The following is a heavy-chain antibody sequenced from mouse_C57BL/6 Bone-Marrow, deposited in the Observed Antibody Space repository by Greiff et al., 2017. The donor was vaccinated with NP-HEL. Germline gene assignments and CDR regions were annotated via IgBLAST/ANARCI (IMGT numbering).Heavy chain of an antibody. V-gene: IGHV5-2*01. Sequence: EVQRVESGGGLVQPGESLKLSCESNEYEFPSHDMSWVRKTPEKRLELVAAINSDGGSTYYPDTMERRFIISRDNTKKTLYLQMSSLRSEDTALYYCARHGDYYGSSLGYFDVWGTGTTVTVSS. J-gene: IGHJ1*03. CDR1: EYEFPSHD. CDR3: ARHGDYYGSSLGYFDV. D-gene: IGHD1-1*01. CDR2: INSDGGST.